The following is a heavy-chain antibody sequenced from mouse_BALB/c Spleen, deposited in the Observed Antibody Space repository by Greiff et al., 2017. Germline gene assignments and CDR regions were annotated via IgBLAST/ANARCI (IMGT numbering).Heavy chain of an antibody. CDR3: ARDTPITTVDYWYFDV. V-gene: IGHV5-6-3*01. Sequence: EVQGVESGGGLVQPGGSLKLSCAASGFTFSSYGMSWVRQTPDKRLELVATINSNGGSTYYPDSVKGRFTISRDNAKNTLYLQMSSLKSEDTAMYYCARDTPITTVDYWYFDVWGAGTTVTVSS. CDR2: INSNGGST. D-gene: IGHD1-1*01. J-gene: IGHJ1*01. CDR1: GFTFSSYG.